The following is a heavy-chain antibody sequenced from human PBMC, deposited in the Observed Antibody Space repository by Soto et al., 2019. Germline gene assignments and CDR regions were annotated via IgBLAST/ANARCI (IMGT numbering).Heavy chain of an antibody. V-gene: IGHV3-11*01. CDR3: ARSQGPFWYFDY. CDR2: ISSSGTPI. J-gene: IGHJ4*02. CDR1: GFTFSDYY. Sequence: GGSLRLSCAASGFTFSDYYMSWIRQAPGKGLVWVSYISSSGTPIYYEDPMKGRFTISRDNAKNELYLQMSRLSAEDTAFYYCARSQGPFWYFDYWGQGILVTVS.